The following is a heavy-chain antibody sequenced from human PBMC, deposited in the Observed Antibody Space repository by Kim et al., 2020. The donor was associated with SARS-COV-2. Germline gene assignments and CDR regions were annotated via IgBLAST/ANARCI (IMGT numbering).Heavy chain of an antibody. CDR2: IIPIFGTA. CDR3: ARVDSYCSGGSCYSC. V-gene: IGHV1-69*13. J-gene: IGHJ4*02. CDR1: GGTFSSYA. D-gene: IGHD2-15*01. Sequence: SVKVSCKASGGTFSSYAISWVRQAPGQGLEWMGGIIPIFGTANYAQKFQGRVTITADESTSTAYMELSSLRSEDTTVYYCARVDSYCSGGSCYSCWGQGTLVTVSS.